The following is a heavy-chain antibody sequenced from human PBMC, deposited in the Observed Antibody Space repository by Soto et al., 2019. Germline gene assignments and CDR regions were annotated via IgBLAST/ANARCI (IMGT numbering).Heavy chain of an antibody. D-gene: IGHD2-15*01. CDR3: ARGRQKALVVVAATGGFDY. J-gene: IGHJ4*02. Sequence: GGSLRLSCAVSGFTFSSYSMHWVRQDPDMGLEWVAFISFAGNNKYYADSVKGRFTISRDNSNNMLYLEMNSLRPDDTAVYHCARGRQKALVVVAATGGFDYWGQGT. CDR1: GFTFSSYS. CDR2: ISFAGNNK. V-gene: IGHV3-30*04.